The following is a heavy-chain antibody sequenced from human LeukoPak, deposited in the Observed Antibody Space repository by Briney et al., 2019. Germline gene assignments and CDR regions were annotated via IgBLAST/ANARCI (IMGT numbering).Heavy chain of an antibody. CDR3: ATYDSSGLYSF. J-gene: IGHJ4*02. Sequence: ASVKVSCKASGYTFRSYYMYWVRQAPGQGLEWMGKINPSDGSTTYAQKFQGRVTMTRDTSTSTVYMELSSLGSEDTAVYYCATYDSSGLYSFWGQGTLVTVSS. V-gene: IGHV1-46*01. CDR2: INPSDGST. D-gene: IGHD3-22*01. CDR1: GYTFRSYY.